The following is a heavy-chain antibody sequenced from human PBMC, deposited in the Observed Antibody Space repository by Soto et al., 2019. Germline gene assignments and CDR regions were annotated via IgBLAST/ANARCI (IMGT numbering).Heavy chain of an antibody. D-gene: IGHD2-15*01. CDR2: IWGDGSTE. Sequence: GGSLRLSCAASGFAFNTIAMHWVRQAPGKGLEWVAAIWGDGSTEKYADSVKGRFTISRDNSKNRVYLQMNSLRAEDTAVYFCARSGECSAASCYLRGPFDYWGQGSQVTVSS. V-gene: IGHV3-33*01. CDR3: ARSGECSAASCYLRGPFDY. CDR1: GFAFNTIA. J-gene: IGHJ4*02.